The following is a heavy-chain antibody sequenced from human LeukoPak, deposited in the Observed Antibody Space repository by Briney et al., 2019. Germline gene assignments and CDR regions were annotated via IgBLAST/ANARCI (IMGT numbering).Heavy chain of an antibody. CDR1: GFTFTSSA. V-gene: IGHV1-58*01. CDR3: AADPPSGSYARGMGA. CDR2: IVVGSGNT. J-gene: IGHJ6*02. D-gene: IGHD1-26*01. Sequence: GASVKVSCKASGFTFTSSAVQWVRQARGQRLEWIGWIVVGSGNTNYAQKFQERVTITRDMSTSTAYMELSSLRSEDTAVYYCAADPPSGSYARGMGAWGQGTTVTVSS.